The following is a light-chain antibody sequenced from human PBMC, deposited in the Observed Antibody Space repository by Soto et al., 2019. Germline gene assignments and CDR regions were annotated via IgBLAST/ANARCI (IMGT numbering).Light chain of an antibody. CDR3: SSYTSSSTVL. J-gene: IGLJ2*01. Sequence: QSALPQPASVSGSPGQSITISCTGTASDVGGYNYVSWYQQHPGKAPKLMIYEVSNRPSGVSNRFSGSKSGNTASLTISGLQAEDEADYYCSSYTSSSTVLFGGGTKLTVL. V-gene: IGLV2-14*01. CDR1: ASDVGGYNY. CDR2: EVS.